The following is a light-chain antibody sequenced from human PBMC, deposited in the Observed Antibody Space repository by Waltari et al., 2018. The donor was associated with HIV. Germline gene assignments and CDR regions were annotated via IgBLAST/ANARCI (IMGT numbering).Light chain of an antibody. CDR1: STDIGSSDS. Sequence: QSALTQPASVSGSPGPSITIPCSGASTDIGSSDSVSWYRQLPDRATILILYEVKKRPSGVSSRFSGSKSGNTASLTISGLQVEDEAVYFCSSYSTGDTLVLFGGGTRLTVL. J-gene: IGLJ2*01. CDR3: SSYSTGDTLVL. CDR2: EVK. V-gene: IGLV2-14*01.